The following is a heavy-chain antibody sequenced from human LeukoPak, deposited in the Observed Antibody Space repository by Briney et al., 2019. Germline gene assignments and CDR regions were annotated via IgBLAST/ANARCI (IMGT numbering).Heavy chain of an antibody. Sequence: ASVKVSCKASGYTFTSYGISWVRQAPGQGLEWMGIINPSGGSTSYAQKFQGRVTMTRDTSTSTVYMELSSLRSEDTAVYYCARDRLSIAGPGYFDYWGQGTLVTVSS. CDR1: GYTFTSYG. J-gene: IGHJ4*02. V-gene: IGHV1-46*01. CDR3: ARDRLSIAGPGYFDY. D-gene: IGHD3-10*01. CDR2: INPSGGST.